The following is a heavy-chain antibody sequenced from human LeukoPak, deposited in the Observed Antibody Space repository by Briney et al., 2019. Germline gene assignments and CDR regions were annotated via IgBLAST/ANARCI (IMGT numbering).Heavy chain of an antibody. V-gene: IGHV1-2*02. CDR2: INPKSGGT. CDR3: ARSPMIVVAEIDY. Sequence: GASVKVSCKASGYTFTGYYMHWVRQAPGQWLEWMGRINPKSGGTNYAQKFQGRVTMTTDTSMSTAYMEVSRLTSDDTAVYYCARSPMIVVAEIDYWGQGTLVTVSS. J-gene: IGHJ4*02. D-gene: IGHD3-22*01. CDR1: GYTFTGYY.